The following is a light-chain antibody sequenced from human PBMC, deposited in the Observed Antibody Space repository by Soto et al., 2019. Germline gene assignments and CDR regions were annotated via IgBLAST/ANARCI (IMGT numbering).Light chain of an antibody. Sequence: DIQMTQSPSSLSASVGDRVTITCRASQSISSYLNWYQQKPGQAPKLLIYTASSLQSGVPSRFRGSGSGTDFTLTISSLQPEDFATFYCQQNYNTPYTFGRGTRLEIK. V-gene: IGKV1-39*01. J-gene: IGKJ5*01. CDR3: QQNYNTPYT. CDR2: TAS. CDR1: QSISSY.